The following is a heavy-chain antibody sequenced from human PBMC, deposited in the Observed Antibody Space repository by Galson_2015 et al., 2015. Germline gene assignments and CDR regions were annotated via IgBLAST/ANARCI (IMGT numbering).Heavy chain of an antibody. CDR2: IIPIFGTA. Sequence: SVKVSCKASGGTFSSYAISWVRQARGQGLEWMGGIIPIFGTANYAQKFQGRVTITADESTSTAYMELSSLRSEDTAVYYCARHSGYSSSWYGEAGWFDPWGQGTLVTVSS. J-gene: IGHJ5*02. V-gene: IGHV1-69*13. D-gene: IGHD6-13*01. CDR1: GGTFSSYA. CDR3: ARHSGYSSSWYGEAGWFDP.